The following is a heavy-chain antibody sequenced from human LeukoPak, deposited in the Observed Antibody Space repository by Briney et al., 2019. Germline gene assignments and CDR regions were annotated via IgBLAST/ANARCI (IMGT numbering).Heavy chain of an antibody. Sequence: ASVKVSCKASGYSFTSNYIHWVRQAPGQGLEWMGMIYPRDGSTSYAQRFQDRVTMTRDTSISTAYMELSRLRSDDTAVYFCARVEMATTKAFDNWGQGTLVTVSS. V-gene: IGHV1-46*01. J-gene: IGHJ4*02. D-gene: IGHD5-24*01. CDR1: GYSFTSNY. CDR2: IYPRDGST. CDR3: ARVEMATTKAFDN.